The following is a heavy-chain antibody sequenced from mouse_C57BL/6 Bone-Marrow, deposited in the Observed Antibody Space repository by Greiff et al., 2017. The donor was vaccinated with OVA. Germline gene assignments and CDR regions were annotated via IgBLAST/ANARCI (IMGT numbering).Heavy chain of an antibody. CDR2: IDPSDSYT. V-gene: IGHV1-50*01. D-gene: IGHD1-1*01. CDR3: AAYYYGSGAWFAY. CDR1: GYTFTSYW. Sequence: QVQLQQPGAELVKPGASVKLSCKASGYTFTSYWMQWVKQRPGQGLEWIGEIDPSDSYTNYNQKFKGKATLTVDTSSSTAYMQLSSLPSEDSAVYYCAAYYYGSGAWFAYGGQGTLVTVSA. J-gene: IGHJ3*01.